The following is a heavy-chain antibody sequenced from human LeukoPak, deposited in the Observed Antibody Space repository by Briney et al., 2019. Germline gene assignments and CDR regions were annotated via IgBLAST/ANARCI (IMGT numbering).Heavy chain of an antibody. J-gene: IGHJ6*02. CDR1: GFTFSSYG. Sequence: GGSLRLSCAASGFTFSSYGMHWVRQAPGKGLEWVAVISYDGSNKYYADSVKGRFTISRDNSKNTLYLQMNSLRAEDTAVYYCAKRFQPYYYGMDVWGQGTTVTASS. D-gene: IGHD1-14*01. CDR2: ISYDGSNK. CDR3: AKRFQPYYYGMDV. V-gene: IGHV3-30*18.